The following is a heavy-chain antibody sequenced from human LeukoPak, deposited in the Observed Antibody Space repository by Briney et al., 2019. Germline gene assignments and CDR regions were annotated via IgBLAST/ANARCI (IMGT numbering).Heavy chain of an antibody. J-gene: IGHJ6*02. CDR1: GGSISSSSYY. CDR2: IYYSGST. V-gene: IGHV4-39*07. Sequence: SETLSLTCTVSGGSISSSSYYWGWIRQPPGKGLEWIGGIYYSGSTYYNPSLKSRVTISVDTSKNQFSLKLSSVTAADTAVYYCAREVTMVRARMDVWGQGTTVTVSS. CDR3: AREVTMVRARMDV. D-gene: IGHD3-10*01.